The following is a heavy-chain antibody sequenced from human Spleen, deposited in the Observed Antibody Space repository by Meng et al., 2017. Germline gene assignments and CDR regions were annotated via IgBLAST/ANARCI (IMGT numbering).Heavy chain of an antibody. J-gene: IGHJ4*02. CDR1: GGSFSDYY. Sequence: QGQVQQGGAGLLKPSETLSLTFVVSGGSFSDYYWSWIRQPPGKGLEWIGEINHSGSTNYNPSLESRATISVDTSQNNLSLKLSSVTAADSAVYYCARDEDISAAGYLLGDFWGQGTLVTVSS. CDR2: INHSGST. V-gene: IGHV4-34*01. D-gene: IGHD6-13*01. CDR3: ARDEDISAAGYLLGDF.